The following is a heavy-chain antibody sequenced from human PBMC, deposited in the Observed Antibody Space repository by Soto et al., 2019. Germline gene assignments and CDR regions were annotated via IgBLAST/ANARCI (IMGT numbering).Heavy chain of an antibody. CDR1: GDTFTSYT. V-gene: IGHV1-69*02. D-gene: IGHD6-6*01. CDR2: IIPSLNMA. J-gene: IGHJ4*02. CDR3: ATGLVPRFFES. Sequence: QVQLVQSGAEVRKPGSSVRVSCRTSGDTFTSYTINWVRQAPGQGLEWMGRIIPSLNMANYAQKFQGSVTFNADKSTSTAYMDLSSLRSEDTAVYFCATGLVPRFFESWGQGTPVTVSS.